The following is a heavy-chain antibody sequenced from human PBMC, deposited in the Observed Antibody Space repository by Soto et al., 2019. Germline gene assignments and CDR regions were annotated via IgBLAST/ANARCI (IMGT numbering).Heavy chain of an antibody. Sequence: PGGSLRLSCAASGFTFSSYGMHWVRQAPGKGLEWVAVISYDGSNKYYADSVKGRFTISRDNSKNTLYLQMNSLRAEDTAVYYCAKDFFPDYDSSGYYLPLDYWGQGTLVTVSS. V-gene: IGHV3-30*18. CDR2: ISYDGSNK. J-gene: IGHJ4*02. D-gene: IGHD3-22*01. CDR3: AKDFFPDYDSSGYYLPLDY. CDR1: GFTFSSYG.